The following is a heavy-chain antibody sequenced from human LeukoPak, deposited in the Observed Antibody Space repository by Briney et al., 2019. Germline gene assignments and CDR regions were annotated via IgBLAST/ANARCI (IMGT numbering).Heavy chain of an antibody. CDR1: GFTVSSNY. CDR3: ARLAGGYYYYYGMDV. V-gene: IGHV3-53*01. J-gene: IGHJ6*02. CDR2: IYSGGST. D-gene: IGHD3-3*02. Sequence: PGGSLRLSCAASGFTVSSNYMSWVRQAPGKGLEWVSVIYSGGSTYYADSVKGRFTISRDKSKNTLYLQMNSLRAEDTAVYYCARLAGGYYYYYGMDVWGQGTTVTVSS.